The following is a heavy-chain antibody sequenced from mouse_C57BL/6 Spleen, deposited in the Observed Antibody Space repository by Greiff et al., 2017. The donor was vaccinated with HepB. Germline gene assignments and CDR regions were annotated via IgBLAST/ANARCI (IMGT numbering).Heavy chain of an antibody. D-gene: IGHD2-2*01. V-gene: IGHV1-9*01. CDR3: EKDGYDETHSMDY. CDR2: ILPGSGST. Sequence: QVQLQQSGAELMKPGASVKLSCKATGYTFTGYWIEWVKQRPGHGLEWIGEILPGSGSTNYNEKFKGKATFTADTSSNTAYMQLSSLTTEDSAIYYCEKDGYDETHSMDYWGQGTSDTVPS. CDR1: GYTFTGYW. J-gene: IGHJ4*01.